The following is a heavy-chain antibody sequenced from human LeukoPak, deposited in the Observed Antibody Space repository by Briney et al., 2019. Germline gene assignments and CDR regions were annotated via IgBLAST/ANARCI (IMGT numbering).Heavy chain of an antibody. V-gene: IGHV1-2*02. Sequence: ASVKVSCKASGYTFTGYYMHWVRQAPGQGLEWMGWINPNSGGTNYAQKFQGRVTMTRDTSISTAYMELSRLRSDDTAVYYCARDEGYDILTGYQSNYNWFDPWGQGTLVTVSS. J-gene: IGHJ5*02. D-gene: IGHD3-9*01. CDR3: ARDEGYDILTGYQSNYNWFDP. CDR1: GYTFTGYY. CDR2: INPNSGGT.